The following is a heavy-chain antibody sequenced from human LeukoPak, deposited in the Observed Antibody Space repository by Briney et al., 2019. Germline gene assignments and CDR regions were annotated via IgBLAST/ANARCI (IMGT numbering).Heavy chain of an antibody. CDR1: GYSFTNYA. D-gene: IGHD1-1*01. Sequence: ASVKVSCKASGYSFTNYAFHWVRQAPGQSLEWMGWINAGNGNTKYSQNFQGRVTITRDTSASTAYMELSSLTSEDTAVYYCARDSRTISNWFDTWGQGTPVTVSS. CDR2: INAGNGNT. V-gene: IGHV1-3*01. J-gene: IGHJ5*02. CDR3: ARDSRTISNWFDT.